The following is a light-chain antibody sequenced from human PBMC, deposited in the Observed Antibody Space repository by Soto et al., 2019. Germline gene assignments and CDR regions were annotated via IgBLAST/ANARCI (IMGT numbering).Light chain of an antibody. CDR3: CSYTSSSTYV. J-gene: IGLJ1*01. CDR2: DVS. V-gene: IGLV2-14*01. CDR1: SGDVGAYNY. Sequence: QSALTQPASVSGSPGQSIAISCTGSSGDVGAYNYVSWYQQYSGKAPKLMIYDVSNRPSGVSDRFSGSKSGNTASLTISGLQAEDEADYYGCSYTSSSTYVFGTGTKVPVL.